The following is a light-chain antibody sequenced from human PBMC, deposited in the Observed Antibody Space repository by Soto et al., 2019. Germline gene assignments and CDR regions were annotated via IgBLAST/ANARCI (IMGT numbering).Light chain of an antibody. CDR2: DDN. CDR1: SSNIGGNS. CDR3: GSWDSSLSAYV. J-gene: IGLJ1*01. Sequence: SVLTQPPSVSAAPGQKVTISCSGSSSNIGGNSVSWYQQLPGTAPKLLIYDDNKRPSGIPDRFSGSRSGTSATLGITGFQTGDEADYYCGSWDSSLSAYVFGSGTKV. V-gene: IGLV1-51*01.